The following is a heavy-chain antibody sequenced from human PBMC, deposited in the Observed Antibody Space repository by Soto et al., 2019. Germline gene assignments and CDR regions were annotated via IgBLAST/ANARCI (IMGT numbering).Heavy chain of an antibody. D-gene: IGHD3-10*01. CDR1: GGSISSSSYY. CDR3: ARLPSYYYGSGSS. V-gene: IGHV4-39*01. CDR2: IYYSGST. Sequence: SETLSLTCTVSGGSISSSSYYWGWIRQPPGKGLEWIGSIYYSGSTYYNPSLKGRVTISVDTSKNQFSLKLSSVTAAGTAVYYCARLPSYYYGSGSSWGQGTLVTVSS. J-gene: IGHJ5*02.